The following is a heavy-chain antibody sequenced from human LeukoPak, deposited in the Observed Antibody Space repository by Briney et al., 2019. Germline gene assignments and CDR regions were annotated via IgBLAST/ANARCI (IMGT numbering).Heavy chain of an antibody. CDR2: IIGGAGST. J-gene: IGHJ4*02. V-gene: IGHV3-23*01. D-gene: IGHD2-2*01. Sequence: GGTLRLSCAASGFSFRSHGMSWVRQAPGTGLEWVSGIIGGAGSTYYADSVKGRFTISRDNSKNTLYLQMNSLRAEDTAVYYCTHGSMYQLNYWGQGPRVTVSS. CDR1: GFSFRSHG. CDR3: THGSMYQLNY.